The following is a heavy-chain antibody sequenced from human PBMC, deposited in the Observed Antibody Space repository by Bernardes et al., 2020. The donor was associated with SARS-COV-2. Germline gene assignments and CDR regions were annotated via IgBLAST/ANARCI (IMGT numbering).Heavy chain of an antibody. V-gene: IGHV3-30-3*01. CDR1: GFTFSSYA. CDR3: ARDEGVVVPAAGSWDYYYGMDV. J-gene: IGHJ6*02. CDR2: ISYDGSNK. D-gene: IGHD2-2*01. Sequence: GGSLRLSCAASGFTFSSYAMHWVRQAPGKGLEWVAVISYDGSNKYYADSVKGRFTISRDNSKNTLYLQMNSLRAEDTAVYYCARDEGVVVPAAGSWDYYYGMDVWGQGTTVTVSS.